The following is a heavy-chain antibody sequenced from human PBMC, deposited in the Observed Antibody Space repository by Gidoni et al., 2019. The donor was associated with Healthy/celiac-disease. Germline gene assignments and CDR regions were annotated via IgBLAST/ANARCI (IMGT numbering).Heavy chain of an antibody. V-gene: IGHV1-69*09. CDR2: IIPILGIA. CDR3: ARDIDSSGYGDYYYYMDV. J-gene: IGHJ6*03. Sequence: QVQLGQSGAEVKKPGSSVKVSCKASGGTFSSYAISWVRQAPGQGLEWMGRIIPILGIANYAQKFQGRVTITADKSTSTAYMELSSLRSEDTAVYYCARDIDSSGYGDYYYYMDVWGKGTTVTVSS. D-gene: IGHD3-22*01. CDR1: GGTFSSYA.